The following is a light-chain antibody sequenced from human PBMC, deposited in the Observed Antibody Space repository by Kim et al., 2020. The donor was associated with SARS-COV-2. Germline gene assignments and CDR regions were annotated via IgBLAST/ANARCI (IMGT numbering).Light chain of an antibody. CDR1: HSVSASY. V-gene: IGKV3D-20*01. CDR3: QQYGGTPLYA. Sequence: SPGQTATLSCGASHSVSASYFAWYQQKPGLAPRLLIHDASKRATGIPDRFTGSGSGTDFTLTITRLEPEDFAVYYCQQYGGTPLYAFGQGTKLEI. J-gene: IGKJ2*01. CDR2: DAS.